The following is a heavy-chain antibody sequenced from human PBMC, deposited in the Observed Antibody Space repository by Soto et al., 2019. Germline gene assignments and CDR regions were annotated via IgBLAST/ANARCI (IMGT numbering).Heavy chain of an antibody. CDR3: ARAKSGSYDWSDP. CDR2: INTDGTRT. V-gene: IGHV3-74*01. CDR1: GFTFNNYW. D-gene: IGHD3-10*01. J-gene: IGHJ5*02. Sequence: DVQLVESGGGLVQPGGSLRLSCAASGFTFNNYWMHWVRQAPGKGLMWVSRINTDGTRTTYADSVKGRFAISRDNAKNTVYLQMNSLRADDTAVYFCARAKSGSYDWSDPWGQGTLVTVSS.